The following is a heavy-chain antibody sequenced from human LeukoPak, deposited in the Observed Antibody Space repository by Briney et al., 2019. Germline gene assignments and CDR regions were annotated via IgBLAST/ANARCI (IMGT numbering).Heavy chain of an antibody. J-gene: IGHJ4*02. CDR2: IYYSGST. D-gene: IGHD6-19*01. Sequence: SETLSLTCTVSSGSLCSYYWSWLRQPPGKGLEWLGYIYYSGSTNYNPSLKSRVTISVDTSKNQFSLKLSSVTAADTAVYYCARVGSIAVAGDFDYWGQGTLVTVSS. V-gene: IGHV4-59*01. CDR1: SGSLCSYY. CDR3: ARVGSIAVAGDFDY.